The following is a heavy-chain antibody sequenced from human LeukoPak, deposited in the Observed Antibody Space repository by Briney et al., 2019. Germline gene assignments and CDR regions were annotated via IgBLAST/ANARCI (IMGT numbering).Heavy chain of an antibody. Sequence: SVKASCKASVGTFSSYAISLVRQAPGQGLEWMVRIIPILGIANYAQKFQGRVTITADKSTSTAYMELSSLRSEDTAVYYCAKATDYYDRWGGYWGQGTLVTVSS. CDR1: VGTFSSYA. J-gene: IGHJ4*02. D-gene: IGHD3-22*01. CDR2: IIPILGIA. CDR3: AKATDYYDRWGGY. V-gene: IGHV1-69*04.